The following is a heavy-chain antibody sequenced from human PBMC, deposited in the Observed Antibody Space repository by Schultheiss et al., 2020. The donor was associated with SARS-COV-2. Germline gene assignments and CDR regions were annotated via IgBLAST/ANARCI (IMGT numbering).Heavy chain of an antibody. CDR2: IWYDGSNK. V-gene: IGHV3-33*08. Sequence: GGSLRLSCAASGFTFSSYGMHWVRQAPGKGLEWVAVIWYDGSNKYYADSVKGRFTISRDNDKNSLYLQMNSLRAEDTAVYYCARAGSSIEPGWFDPWGQGTLVTVSS. CDR1: GFTFSSYG. D-gene: IGHD6-13*01. J-gene: IGHJ5*02. CDR3: ARAGSSIEPGWFDP.